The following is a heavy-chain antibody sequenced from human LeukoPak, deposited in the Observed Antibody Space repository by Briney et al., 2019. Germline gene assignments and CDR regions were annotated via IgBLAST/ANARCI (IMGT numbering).Heavy chain of an antibody. V-gene: IGHV4-39*01. CDR1: GGSISSSSYS. CDR3: SITIRGWYGVGDY. Sequence: SETLSLTCTVSGGSISSSSYSWGWIRQPPGKGLEYIGSSSYSGSTYYNPSLKSRVTISVDTSKNQFSLNLNSVTAADTAVYYCSITIRGWYGVGDYWGQGVLVTVSS. CDR2: SSYSGST. J-gene: IGHJ4*02. D-gene: IGHD6-19*01.